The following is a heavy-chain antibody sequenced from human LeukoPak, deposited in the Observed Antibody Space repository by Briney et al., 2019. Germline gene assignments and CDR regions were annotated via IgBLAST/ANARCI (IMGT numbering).Heavy chain of an antibody. D-gene: IGHD3-22*01. CDR3: ARVMGGTMIVVVPAI. CDR1: GYSISSGYY. V-gene: IGHV4-38-2*02. J-gene: IGHJ3*02. CDR2: IYHSGST. Sequence: SETLSLTCTVSGYSISSGYYWGWIRQPPGKGLEWIGSIYHSGSTYYNPSLKSRVTISVDTSKNQFSLKLSSVTAADTAVYYCARVMGGTMIVVVPAIWGQGTMVTVSP.